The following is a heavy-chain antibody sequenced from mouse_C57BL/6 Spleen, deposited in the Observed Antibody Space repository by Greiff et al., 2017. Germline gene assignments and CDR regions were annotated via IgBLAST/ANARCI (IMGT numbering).Heavy chain of an antibody. CDR1: GYTFTSSW. CDR2: IDPSDSYT. V-gene: IGHV1-69*01. J-gene: IGHJ4*01. CDR3: ARRGYGNSYYAMDY. Sequence: QVQLQQPGAELVMPGASVKLSCKASGYTFTSSWMHWVKQRPGQGLEWIGEIDPSDSYTNYNQKFKGKSTLTVDKSSSTASMQLSSLTSEDSAVYYCARRGYGNSYYAMDYWGQGTSVTVSS. D-gene: IGHD2-1*01.